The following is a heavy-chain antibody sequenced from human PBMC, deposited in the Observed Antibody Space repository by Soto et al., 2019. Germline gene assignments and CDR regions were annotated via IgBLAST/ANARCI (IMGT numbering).Heavy chain of an antibody. D-gene: IGHD1-26*01. V-gene: IGHV3-48*03. J-gene: IGHJ4*02. CDR1: GFTFSSYE. CDR3: ARDLGRFDY. CDR2: ISSSGSTI. Sequence: GALRLSCAASGFTFSSYEMNWVRQAPGKGLEWVSYISSSGSTIHYTDSVKGRFTISRDNAKNSLYLQMNSLRAEDTAVYYCARDLGRFDYWGQGTLVTVSS.